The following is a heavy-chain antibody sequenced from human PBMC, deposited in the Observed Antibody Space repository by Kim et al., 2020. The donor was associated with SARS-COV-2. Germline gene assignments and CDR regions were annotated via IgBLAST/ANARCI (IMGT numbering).Heavy chain of an antibody. Sequence: GGSLRLSCAVSGFIFSDHYMDWVRQAPGKGLEWVGRTRDKANSYTTEYAASVRGRFTISRDDSRNPLYLQMNSLKTEDTAVYYCTRLVRDAATGDFWGQGTLVTVSS. J-gene: IGHJ4*02. CDR2: TRDKANSYTT. D-gene: IGHD2-15*01. CDR3: TRLVRDAATGDF. CDR1: GFIFSDHY. V-gene: IGHV3-72*01.